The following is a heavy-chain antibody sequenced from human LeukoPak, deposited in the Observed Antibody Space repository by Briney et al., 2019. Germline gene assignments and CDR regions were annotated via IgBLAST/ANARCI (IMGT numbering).Heavy chain of an antibody. CDR3: ARDRGYDSSFDY. CDR1: GFTFSSYE. V-gene: IGHV3-48*03. Sequence: GGSLRLSCAASGFTFSSYEMNWVRQAPGKGLEWVSYISSSGSTIYYADSVKGRFTISRDNAKNSLYLQMNSLRAEDTAVYYCARDRGYDSSFDYWGQGTLVTVSS. J-gene: IGHJ4*02. D-gene: IGHD3-22*01. CDR2: ISSSGSTI.